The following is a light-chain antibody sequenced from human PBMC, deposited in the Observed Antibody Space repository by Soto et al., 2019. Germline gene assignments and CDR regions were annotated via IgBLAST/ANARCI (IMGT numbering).Light chain of an antibody. CDR3: QQYGSSPPT. V-gene: IGKV3-20*01. CDR2: GAS. J-gene: IGKJ1*01. Sequence: EIVLRQCPATGYWVPLERATVSYKASPSVTNYLAWYQQKPGQGPRLLIYGASSRATGTPDRFSGSGSGTDFTLTINSLEPEDFALYYCQQYGSSPPTFGQGTKV. CDR1: PSVTNY.